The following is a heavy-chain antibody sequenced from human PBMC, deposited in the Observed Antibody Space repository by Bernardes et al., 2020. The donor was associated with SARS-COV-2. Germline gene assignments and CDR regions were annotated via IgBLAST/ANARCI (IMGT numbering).Heavy chain of an antibody. Sequence: GGSLSLSCTASGFTFSSYWMHWVRQAPGKGLVWVSRISGDGSTTTYADSVKGRFTISRDNARNTLYLQMNSLRAEDTAVYYCVRGPSDGHGRFEYWGQGTLGTVSS. CDR3: VRGPSDGHGRFEY. V-gene: IGHV3-74*01. J-gene: IGHJ4*02. CDR2: ISGDGSTT. CDR1: GFTFSSYW.